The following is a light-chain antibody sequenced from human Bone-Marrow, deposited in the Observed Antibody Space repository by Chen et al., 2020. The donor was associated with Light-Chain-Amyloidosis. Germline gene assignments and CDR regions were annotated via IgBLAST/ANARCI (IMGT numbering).Light chain of an antibody. CDR3: QQSYTFPWT. V-gene: IGKV1-39*01. CDR1: QSIRSS. Sequence: IQMTQSPSSVSAVVGDRVTITCRASQSIRSSLNWYQQKPGKAPKVLISAASSLQSGVPGRFTGSGSGTDFTLTISGVQPEDFSTYYCQQSYTFPWTFGQGIRVEVK. CDR2: AAS. J-gene: IGKJ1*01.